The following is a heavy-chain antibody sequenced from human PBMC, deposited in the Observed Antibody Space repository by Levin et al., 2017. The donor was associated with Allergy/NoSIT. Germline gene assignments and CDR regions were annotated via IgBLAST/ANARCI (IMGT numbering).Heavy chain of an antibody. V-gene: IGHV4-34*01. Sequence: SETLSLTCAVYGGSFSGYYWSWIRQPPGKGLEWIGEINHSGSTNYNPSLKSRVTISVDTSKNQFSLQLSSVTAADTAVYYCARGIAACDYDSSGCYYYYGMDVWGQGPTVTVS. D-gene: IGHD3-22*01. CDR2: INHSGST. J-gene: IGHJ6*02. CDR3: ARGIAACDYDSSGCYYYYGMDV. CDR1: GGSFSGYY.